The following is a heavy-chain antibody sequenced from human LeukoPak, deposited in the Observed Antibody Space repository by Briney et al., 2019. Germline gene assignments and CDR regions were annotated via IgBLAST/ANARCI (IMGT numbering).Heavy chain of an antibody. D-gene: IGHD4-17*01. Sequence: SVKVSCKASGGTFSSYAISWVRQAPGQGLEWMGGIIPIFGTANYAQKFRGRVTLTADKSTRTAYMELSSLRSEDTAVYYCARENGDYGEKGFDPWGQGTLVTVSS. CDR3: ARENGDYGEKGFDP. CDR2: IIPIFGTA. CDR1: GGTFSSYA. J-gene: IGHJ5*02. V-gene: IGHV1-69*06.